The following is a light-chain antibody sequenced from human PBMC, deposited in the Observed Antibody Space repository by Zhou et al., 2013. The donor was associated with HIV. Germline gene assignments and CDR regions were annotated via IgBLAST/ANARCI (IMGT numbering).Light chain of an antibody. CDR3: QQSYSTPLT. Sequence: DIQMTQSPSSLSASVGDRVTITCRASQSIIRYLNWYQQKPGKAPKLLIYAASSLQSGVPSRFSGSGSGTGFTLTISSLQPEDFATYYCQQSYSTPLTFGGGTKVEIK. CDR1: QSIIRY. V-gene: IGKV1-39*01. CDR2: AAS. J-gene: IGKJ4*01.